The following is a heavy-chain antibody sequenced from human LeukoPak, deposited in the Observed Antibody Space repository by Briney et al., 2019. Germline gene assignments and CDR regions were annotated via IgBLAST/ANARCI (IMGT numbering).Heavy chain of an antibody. J-gene: IGHJ6*02. Sequence: SETLSLTCTVSGGSISSYYWSWIRQPPGKGLEWIGYIYYSGSTNYNPSLKSRVTISVDTSKNRFSLKLSSVTAADTAVYYCARHTQGTSGSSWYVSNGVDVWGQGTTVTVSS. D-gene: IGHD6-13*01. CDR2: IYYSGST. V-gene: IGHV4-59*08. CDR1: GGSISSYY. CDR3: ARHTQGTSGSSWYVSNGVDV.